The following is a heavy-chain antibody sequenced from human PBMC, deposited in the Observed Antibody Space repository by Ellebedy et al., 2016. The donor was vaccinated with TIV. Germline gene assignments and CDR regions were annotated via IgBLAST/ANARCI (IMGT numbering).Heavy chain of an antibody. Sequence: ASVKVSCKASGYTFSSFGISWVRQAPGQGLEWMGWISAYNGHTNYAQNFQGRVSVTTDTSTSTVYMELRSLRSDDTAVYYCARDRSNLLEGNWFDPWGQGTLVTVSS. CDR2: ISAYNGHT. CDR3: ARDRSNLLEGNWFDP. CDR1: GYTFSSFG. J-gene: IGHJ5*02. V-gene: IGHV1-18*01. D-gene: IGHD1-26*01.